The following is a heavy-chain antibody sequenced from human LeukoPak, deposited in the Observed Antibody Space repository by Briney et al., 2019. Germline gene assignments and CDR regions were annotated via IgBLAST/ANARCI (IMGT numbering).Heavy chain of an antibody. J-gene: IGHJ6*03. CDR1: GGSFSGYY. Sequence: SETLSLTCAVYGGSFSGYYWSWIRQPPGKGLEWIGEINHSGSTNYNPSLKSRVTISVDTSKNQFSLKLSSVTAADTAVYYCARGVATIFGVVINPYYYYYYMDVWGKGTTVTVSS. D-gene: IGHD3-3*01. V-gene: IGHV4-34*01. CDR2: INHSGST. CDR3: ARGVATIFGVVINPYYYYYYMDV.